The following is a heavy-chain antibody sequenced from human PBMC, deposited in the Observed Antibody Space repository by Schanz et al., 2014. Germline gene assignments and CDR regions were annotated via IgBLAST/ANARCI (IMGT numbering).Heavy chain of an antibody. CDR2: LNPDSGET. CDR1: GYSFSDYF. Sequence: QVQLVQSGAEVKKPGASVKVSCKTSGYSFSDYFIHWVRQAPGQGLEWMGWLNPDSGETLYAQRFQGRVTLTRDTSISTAYMELWRLRSDDSAVYYCASDFWSGYSHYYYGLDVWGQGTTVTVSS. V-gene: IGHV1-2*02. D-gene: IGHD3-3*01. J-gene: IGHJ6*02. CDR3: ASDFWSGYSHYYYGLDV.